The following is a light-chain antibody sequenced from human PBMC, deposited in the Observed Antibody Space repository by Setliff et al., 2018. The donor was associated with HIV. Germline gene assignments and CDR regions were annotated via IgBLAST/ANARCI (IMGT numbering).Light chain of an antibody. CDR1: SSDIGLYTY. V-gene: IGLV2-11*01. CDR2: DVN. J-gene: IGLJ1*01. CDR3: CSNTGSNTYV. Sequence: QSALTQPRSVSGSPGQSVTISCTGSSSDIGLYTYVSWYRQHPGKAPKLIVYDVNKRPSGVPDRFSGSKSGNTASLTISGLQAEDEADYYCCSNTGSNTYVFGSGTKVTVL.